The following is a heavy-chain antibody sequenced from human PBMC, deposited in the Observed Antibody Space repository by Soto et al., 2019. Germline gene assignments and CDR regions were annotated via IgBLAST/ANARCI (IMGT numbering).Heavy chain of an antibody. D-gene: IGHD2-2*02. J-gene: IGHJ4*02. CDR2: IYYTVST. CDR1: CDSISTFY. CDR3: ARAISSSIPSYFDH. V-gene: IGHV4-59*01. Sequence: SETLSLTCSVSCDSISTFYWSWIRQPPGKGLEWIGYIYYTVSTNYNPSLKSRVTISVDTSKNQFSLKLSSMPAADAAIYFCARAISSSIPSYFDHWGQGTMVTVSS.